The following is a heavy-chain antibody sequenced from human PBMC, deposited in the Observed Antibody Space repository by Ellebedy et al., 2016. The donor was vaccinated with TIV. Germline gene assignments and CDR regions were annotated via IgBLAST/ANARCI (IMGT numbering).Heavy chain of an antibody. D-gene: IGHD4-23*01. V-gene: IGHV1-69*13. CDR2: IIPIFGTA. CDR3: ATSPVTTVVTSTYYYYYRMDV. Sequence: AALVKVSCKASGGTLSSYAISWVRQAPGQGLEWMGGIIPIFGTANYAQKFQGRVTITADESTSTAYMELSSLRFEDTAVFFCATSPVTTVVTSTYYYYYRMDVWGQGTTVTVSS. CDR1: GGTLSSYA. J-gene: IGHJ6*02.